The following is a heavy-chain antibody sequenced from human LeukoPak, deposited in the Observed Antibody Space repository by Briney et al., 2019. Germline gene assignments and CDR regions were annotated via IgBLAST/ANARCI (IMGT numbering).Heavy chain of an antibody. CDR1: GYTFTSYY. J-gene: IGHJ4*02. CDR3: ARGGVGFDY. D-gene: IGHD1-26*01. CDR2: INPSGGSP. V-gene: IGHV1-46*01. Sequence: GASVNVSCKASGYTFTSYYMDRVRQAPGQGLEWMGIINPSGGSPSYAQKFQGRVTMTRDPSTSTVYMELSSRRSEDTAVYYCARGGVGFDYWGRAARLTVSS.